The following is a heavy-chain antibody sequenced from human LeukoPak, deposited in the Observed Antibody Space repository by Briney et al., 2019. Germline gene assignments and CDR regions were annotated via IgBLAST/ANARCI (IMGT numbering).Heavy chain of an antibody. CDR3: AKYSDSTGAHYFDY. D-gene: IGHD2/OR15-2a*01. CDR1: GFTFSNYA. V-gene: IGHV3-23*01. J-gene: IGHJ4*02. CDR2: ISGSGANT. Sequence: GGSLRLSCVASGFTFSNYAMTWVRQAPGKGLEWVSTISGSGANTYYADSVKGRFTISRDNSKNTLSLQMNSLRVEDTALYYCAKYSDSTGAHYFDYWGQGTLVTVSS.